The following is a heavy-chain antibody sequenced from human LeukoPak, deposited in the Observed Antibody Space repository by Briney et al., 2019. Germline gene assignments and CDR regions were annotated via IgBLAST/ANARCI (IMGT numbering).Heavy chain of an antibody. Sequence: ASVKVSCKVSGYTLTELSMHWVRQAPGKGLEWMGGFDPEDGETIYAQKFQGRVTMTEDTSTDTAYMELSSLRSGDTAVYYCARDGSSSWYNSAYIFDYWGQGTLVTVPS. CDR2: FDPEDGET. CDR3: ARDGSSSWYNSAYIFDY. CDR1: GYTLTELS. D-gene: IGHD6-13*01. V-gene: IGHV1-24*01. J-gene: IGHJ4*02.